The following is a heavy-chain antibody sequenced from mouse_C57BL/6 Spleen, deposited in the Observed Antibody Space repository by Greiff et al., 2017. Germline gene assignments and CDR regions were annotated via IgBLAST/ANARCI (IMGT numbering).Heavy chain of an antibody. Sequence: QVQLQQSGAELVKPGASVKLSCKASGYTFTSYWMHWVKQRPGQGLEWIGMIHPNSGSTNYNEKFKSKATLTVDKSSSTAYMQLSSLTSEDSAVYYCVNYGNRGTFAYWGQGTLVTVSA. CDR1: GYTFTSYW. V-gene: IGHV1-64*01. CDR3: VNYGNRGTFAY. CDR2: IHPNSGST. J-gene: IGHJ3*01. D-gene: IGHD1-1*01.